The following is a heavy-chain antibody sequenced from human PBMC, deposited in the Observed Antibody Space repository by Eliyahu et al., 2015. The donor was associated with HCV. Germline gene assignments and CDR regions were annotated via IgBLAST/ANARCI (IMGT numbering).Heavy chain of an antibody. J-gene: IGHJ5*02. CDR3: SSGGGGIAVAGTGGWFDP. CDR2: IHYSGST. D-gene: IGHD6-19*01. CDR1: GASISTYX. V-gene: IGHV4-59*01. Sequence: QVQLQESGPGLVKPSETLSLTCTVSGASISTYXWSWIRQPPGKXLXXIGYIHYSGSTNXNPPLKSRVTXSVDTSKNQFSLKLSSVTAADTAVYYCSSGGGGIAVAGTGGWFDPWGQGTLVTVSS.